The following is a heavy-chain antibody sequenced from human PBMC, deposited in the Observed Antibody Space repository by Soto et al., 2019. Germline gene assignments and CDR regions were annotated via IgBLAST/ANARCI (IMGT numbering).Heavy chain of an antibody. D-gene: IGHD6-13*01. J-gene: IGHJ3*02. CDR2: IIPIFTTT. CDR1: GGTFSNHA. V-gene: IGHV1-69*12. Sequence: QVHLVQSGAEVKKPGSSVKVSCKAPGGTFSNHAINWVRQAPGQGLEWMGRIIPIFTTTNYAQKFKGRVNMTADESTTTAYIELSSLKHDDTAVYYCARGVAAAGTFREDVFATWGQGPLVTVSS. CDR3: ARGVAAAGTFREDVFAT.